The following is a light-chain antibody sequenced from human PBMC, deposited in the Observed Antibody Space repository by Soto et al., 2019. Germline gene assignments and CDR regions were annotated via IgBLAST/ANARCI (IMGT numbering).Light chain of an antibody. V-gene: IGLV2-14*01. Sequence: QLVLTQPASVSGSPGQSITISCTGTSSDVGGYNFVSWYQQHPGKAPKLMIYEVSSRPSGVSNRFSGSKSGNTASLTISGLQAEDEPDYYCSSCTSSSTVVFGGGTKLTVL. CDR3: SSCTSSSTVV. J-gene: IGLJ2*01. CDR2: EVS. CDR1: SSDVGGYNF.